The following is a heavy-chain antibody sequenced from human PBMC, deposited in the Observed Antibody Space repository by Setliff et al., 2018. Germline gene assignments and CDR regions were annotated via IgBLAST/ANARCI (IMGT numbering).Heavy chain of an antibody. Sequence: GASVKVSCKVSGYRLIEVSMHWVRQAPGKGLEWMGGFDPEDEETIYAQKFQGRVTMTEDTSTDTAYMELSSLRSEDAAVYYCAARGVLRFLEWTYYFDYWGQGTLVTVSS. V-gene: IGHV1-24*01. J-gene: IGHJ4*02. CDR1: GYRLIEVS. CDR3: AARGVLRFLEWTYYFDY. CDR2: FDPEDEET. D-gene: IGHD3-3*01.